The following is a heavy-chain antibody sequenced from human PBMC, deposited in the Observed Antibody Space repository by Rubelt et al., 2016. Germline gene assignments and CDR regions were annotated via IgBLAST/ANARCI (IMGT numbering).Heavy chain of an antibody. V-gene: IGHV4-59*08. Sequence: QVQLQESGPGLVKPSETLSLTCSVSGGSITSYYWSWIRQPPGKGLEWIGYVYYSGSTYNNPSLKSRVTISVDTSKNQFSLKLSSVTAADTAVYYCARISSSGWGRYFDPWGQGTLVTVSS. CDR2: VYYSGST. J-gene: IGHJ4*02. CDR3: ARISSSGWGRYFDP. D-gene: IGHD3-22*01. CDR1: GGSITSYY.